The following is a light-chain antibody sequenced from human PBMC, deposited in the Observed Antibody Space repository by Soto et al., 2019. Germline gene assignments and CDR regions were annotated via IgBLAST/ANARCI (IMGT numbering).Light chain of an antibody. CDR1: QSISGY. J-gene: IGKJ5*01. CDR3: QQRNYWQVT. Sequence: EVVLTQSPVTLSLSPGERATLSCRASQSISGYLAWYQQKPGQAPRLLIYDVSNRATGIPARFSGSGSGTDFTLTISSLEPEDFAIYYCQQRNYWQVTFGQRRRLEIK. CDR2: DVS. V-gene: IGKV3-11*01.